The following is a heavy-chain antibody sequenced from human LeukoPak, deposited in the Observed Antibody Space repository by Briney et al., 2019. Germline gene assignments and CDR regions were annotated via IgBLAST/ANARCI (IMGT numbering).Heavy chain of an antibody. CDR2: INHNGNEN. D-gene: IGHD6-19*01. CDR1: GFTFSSYW. Sequence: GGSLRLSSAASGFTFSSYWMNWARQAPGKGLEWVASINHNGNENYYVDSVKGRFTISRDNAKNSLYLQMSNLRAEDTAVYFCASSSPATQWLVLCYWGQGTLVTVSS. CDR3: ASSSPATQWLVLCY. J-gene: IGHJ4*02. V-gene: IGHV3-7*03.